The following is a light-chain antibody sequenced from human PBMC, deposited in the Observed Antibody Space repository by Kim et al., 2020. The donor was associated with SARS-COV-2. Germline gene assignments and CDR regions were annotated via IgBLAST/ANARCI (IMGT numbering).Light chain of an antibody. CDR3: VLYMGSGIWV. CDR2: STS. J-gene: IGLJ3*02. V-gene: IGLV8-61*01. CDR1: AGSVSTSYY. Sequence: GGTVTLTSGLSAGSVSTSYYPSLYQQTPGQAPRTLIYSTSTRSSGVPDRFSGSILGNKAALTITGAQADDESDYYCVLYMGSGIWVFGRGTQLTVL.